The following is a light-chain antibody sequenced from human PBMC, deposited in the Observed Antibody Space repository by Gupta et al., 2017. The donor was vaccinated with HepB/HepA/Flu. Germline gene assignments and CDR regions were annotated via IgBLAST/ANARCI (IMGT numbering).Light chain of an antibody. CDR2: LGS. V-gene: IGKV2-28*01. CDR1: QSLLHSNGYNY. J-gene: IGKJ3*01. Sequence: DVVMTQSPLSLPVTPGEPASISCRSSQSLLHSNGYNYLDWYLQKPGQSPQLLIYLGSNRASGVPDRFSGSGSGTDFTLKISRVEAEDGGVYYCSQSLQTLFTFGHGTKVDIK. CDR3: SQSLQTLFT.